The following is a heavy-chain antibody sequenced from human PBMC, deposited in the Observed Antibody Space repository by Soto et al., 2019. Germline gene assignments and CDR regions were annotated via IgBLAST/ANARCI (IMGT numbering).Heavy chain of an antibody. CDR3: ARPTGGHDAGGNYMDV. J-gene: IGHJ6*03. Sequence: QVQLLQSGSEVKKPGSSVKVSCRASGGSLSSYPVTWVRQAPGQGLEWMGRIIPIVGLTNYAQKFQGRVTITADKSTSTAYMELSSLRSDDTAVYYCARPTGGHDAGGNYMDVSGEGTTVIVSS. CDR2: IIPIVGLT. D-gene: IGHD2-8*02. CDR1: GGSLSSYP. V-gene: IGHV1-69*02.